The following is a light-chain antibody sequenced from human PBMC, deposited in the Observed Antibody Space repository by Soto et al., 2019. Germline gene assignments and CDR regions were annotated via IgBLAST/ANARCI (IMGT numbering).Light chain of an antibody. J-gene: IGKJ1*01. CDR2: KAS. Sequence: DIVMTQSTDTLAVSLGERATINCKSSQIVLYSSNNKNYLAWYQQKPGKAPKLLIYKASTLKSGVPSRFSGSGSGTEFTLTISSLQPDDFATYYCQHYNSYSEAFGQGTKVDIK. V-gene: IGKV4-1*01. CDR3: QHYNSYSEA. CDR1: QIVLYSSNNKNY.